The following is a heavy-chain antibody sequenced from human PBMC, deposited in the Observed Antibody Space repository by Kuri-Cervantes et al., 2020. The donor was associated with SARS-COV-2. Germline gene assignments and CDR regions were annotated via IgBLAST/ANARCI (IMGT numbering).Heavy chain of an antibody. V-gene: IGHV3-30*04. Sequence: GESLKISCAASGFTFSSYAMHWVRQAPGKGLEWVAVISYDGSNKYYADSVKGRFTTSRDNSKNTLYLQMNSLRAEDTAVYYCARDVGGDRYWYFDLWGRGTLVTVSS. CDR1: GFTFSSYA. J-gene: IGHJ2*01. D-gene: IGHD2-21*02. CDR2: ISYDGSNK. CDR3: ARDVGGDRYWYFDL.